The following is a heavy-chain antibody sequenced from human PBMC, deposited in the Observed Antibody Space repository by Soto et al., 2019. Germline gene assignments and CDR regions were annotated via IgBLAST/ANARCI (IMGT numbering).Heavy chain of an antibody. V-gene: IGHV3-30*18. CDR2: ISYDGSDK. CDR3: AKGARGYSSSSVDY. Sequence: QVQLVESGGGVVQPGRSLRLSCAASGFTFSSYGMHWVRQAPGKGLEWVAVISYDGSDKYYADSVKGRFTISRDKSKNTLYQQMNSLRPEDTAVYYCAKGARGYSSSSVDYWSQGTLVTV. CDR1: GFTFSSYG. J-gene: IGHJ4*02. D-gene: IGHD6-6*01.